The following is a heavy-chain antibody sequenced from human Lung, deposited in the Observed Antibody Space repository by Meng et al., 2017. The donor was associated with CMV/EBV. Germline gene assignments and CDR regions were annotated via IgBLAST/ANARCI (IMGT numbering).Heavy chain of an antibody. V-gene: IGHV4-31*03. J-gene: IGHJ4*02. CDR2: IFYSGST. CDR1: GDSISSGAYY. D-gene: IGHD2-21*02. Sequence: TVSGDSISSGAYYWGWIRQHPVTGLEWIGYIFYSGSTYHNPSLDSRVTMSVDTSKNQFSLRLSSVTAADTAIYYCARTALVTANIDSWGQGTLVTVSS. CDR3: ARTALVTANIDS.